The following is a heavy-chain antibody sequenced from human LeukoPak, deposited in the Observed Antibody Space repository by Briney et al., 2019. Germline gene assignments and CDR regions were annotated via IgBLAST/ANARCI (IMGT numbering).Heavy chain of an antibody. D-gene: IGHD3-22*01. V-gene: IGHV4-59*12. CDR3: ARGKSSYYYDSSRGKFDY. CDR1: GGSISSYY. Sequence: SETLSLTCTVSGGSISSYYWSWIRQPPGKGLEWIGYIYYSGSTNYNPSLKSRVTISVDTSKNQFSLKLSSVTAADTAVYYCARGKSSYYYDSSRGKFDYWGQGTLVTVSS. CDR2: IYYSGST. J-gene: IGHJ4*02.